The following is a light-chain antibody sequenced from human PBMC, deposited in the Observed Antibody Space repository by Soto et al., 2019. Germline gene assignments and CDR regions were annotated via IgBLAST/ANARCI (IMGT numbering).Light chain of an antibody. CDR2: AAS. J-gene: IGKJ1*01. Sequence: DIQMTQSPSSLSASVGDRVTITCRASQSISIYLNWYQQKPWKAPKVLIYAASSLQSGVPPRFSGSGSGTDFTLTISSLQPEDFATYYCQQSYNIPRATFGQGTKMEIK. CDR3: QQSYNIPRAT. CDR1: QSISIY. V-gene: IGKV1-39*01.